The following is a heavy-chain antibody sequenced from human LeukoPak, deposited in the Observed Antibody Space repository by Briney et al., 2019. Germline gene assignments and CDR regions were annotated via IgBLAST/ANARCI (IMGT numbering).Heavy chain of an antibody. CDR2: INEDEGEK. J-gene: IGHJ3*02. Sequence: GGSLRLSCAASGFTLSSYWMTWVRQAPGKGLEWVANINEDEGEKNYVDSVKGRFTISRDNAKNSLYLQMSSLRAEDTAVYYCARDITYYFESSGPYYDAHDIWGQGTKVTVSS. V-gene: IGHV3-7*01. CDR3: ARDITYYFESSGPYYDAHDI. CDR1: GFTLSSYW. D-gene: IGHD3-22*01.